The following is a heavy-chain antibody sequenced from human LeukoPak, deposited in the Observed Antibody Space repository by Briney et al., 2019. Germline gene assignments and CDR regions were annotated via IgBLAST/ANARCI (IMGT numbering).Heavy chain of an antibody. J-gene: IGHJ5*02. V-gene: IGHV1-2*02. CDR2: INPKNDDT. CDR1: GYTFTDHY. D-gene: IGHD4-17*01. Sequence: ASVKVSCKASGYTFTDHYIHWVRQAPGQGLEWMGWINPKNDDTNYAPNFQGRVTLTRDTSISTTYMVLSGLRSDDTAVYYCARDTGWFDPWGQGTPVTVSS. CDR3: ARDTGWFDP.